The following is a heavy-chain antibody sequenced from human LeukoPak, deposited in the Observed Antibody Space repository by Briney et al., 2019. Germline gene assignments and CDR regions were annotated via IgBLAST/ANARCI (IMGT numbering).Heavy chain of an antibody. V-gene: IGHV1-8*01. Sequence: GASVKVSCKASGYTFTSYDINWVRQATGQGLEWMGLMIPNSGNTGYAQKFQGRVTMTRNTSISTAYMELSSLRSEDTAVYYCARVRGLRYFDWLSVPFDYWGQGTLVTVSS. D-gene: IGHD3-9*01. J-gene: IGHJ4*02. CDR3: ARVRGLRYFDWLSVPFDY. CDR2: MIPNSGNT. CDR1: GYTFTSYD.